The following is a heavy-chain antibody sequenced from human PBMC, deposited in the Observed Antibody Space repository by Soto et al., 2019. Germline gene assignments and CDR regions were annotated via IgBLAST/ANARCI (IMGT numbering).Heavy chain of an antibody. CDR3: ARVLAARASRDFDY. V-gene: IGHV4-34*01. J-gene: IGHJ4*02. CDR2: INPSGGT. D-gene: IGHD6-6*01. CDR1: GGSFSTDY. Sequence: QVQLQQWGAGLLKPSETLSLTCAVYGGSFSTDYWSWIRQPPGKGLEWIGEINPSGGTNYNPSLTSRVTTSVATSKNQFSLKLSSVTAADTAVYYCARVLAARASRDFDYWGQGTLVTVSS.